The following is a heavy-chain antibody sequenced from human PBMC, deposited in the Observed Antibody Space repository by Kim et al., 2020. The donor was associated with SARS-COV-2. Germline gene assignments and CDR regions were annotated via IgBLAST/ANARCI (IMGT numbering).Heavy chain of an antibody. CDR3: ARALVLRYFDWLDPDAFDI. J-gene: IGHJ3*02. D-gene: IGHD3-9*01. V-gene: IGHV3-11*06. Sequence: GRFTISRDNAKNSLYLQMNSLRAEDTAVYYCARALVLRYFDWLDPDAFDIWGQGTMVTVSS.